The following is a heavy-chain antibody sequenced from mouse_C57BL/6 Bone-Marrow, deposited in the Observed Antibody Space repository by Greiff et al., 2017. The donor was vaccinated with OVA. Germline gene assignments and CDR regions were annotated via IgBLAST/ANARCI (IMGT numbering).Heavy chain of an antibody. Sequence: VQLVESGAELVRPGTSVKVSCKASGYAFTNYLIEWVKQRPGQGLEWIGVINPGSGGTNYNEKFKGKATLTADKSSSTAYMQLSSLTSEDSAVYFCARSRFDYWGQGTTLTVSS. V-gene: IGHV1-54*01. CDR2: INPGSGGT. J-gene: IGHJ2*01. CDR3: ARSRFDY. CDR1: GYAFTNYL.